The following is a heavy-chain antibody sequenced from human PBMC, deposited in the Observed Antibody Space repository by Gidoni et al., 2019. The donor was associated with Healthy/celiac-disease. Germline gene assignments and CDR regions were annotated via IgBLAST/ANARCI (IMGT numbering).Heavy chain of an antibody. CDR2: ISYDGSNK. CDR1: GFTFSSYA. J-gene: IGHJ3*02. CDR3: ARPYSSGWFARPYDAFDI. Sequence: VQPGRSLRLSCAASGFTFSSYAMHWVRQAPGKGLEWVAVISYDGSNKYYADSVKGRFTISRDNSKNTLYLQMNSLRAEDTAVYYCARPYSSGWFARPYDAFDIWGQGTMVTVSS. V-gene: IGHV3-30*01. D-gene: IGHD6-19*01.